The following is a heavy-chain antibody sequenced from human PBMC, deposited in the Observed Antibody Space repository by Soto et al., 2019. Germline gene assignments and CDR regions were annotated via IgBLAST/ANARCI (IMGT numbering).Heavy chain of an antibody. CDR1: GGCIGNNY. V-gene: IGHV4-59*08. J-gene: IGHJ4*02. Sequence: SETLSVTCTVSGGCIGNNYWRWIRQPPGKGLEWIGYIYYTGTSKDNPSLKSRVTIAVDTSKNQVSLRLSSVTAADAAVYYWARLFPHSGSYLDYWGQGTLVTDSA. CDR3: ARLFPHSGSYLDY. CDR2: IYYTGTS. D-gene: IGHD1-26*01.